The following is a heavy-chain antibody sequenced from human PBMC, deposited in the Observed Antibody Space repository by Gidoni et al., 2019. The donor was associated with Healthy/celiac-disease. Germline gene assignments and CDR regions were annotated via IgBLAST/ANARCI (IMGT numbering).Heavy chain of an antibody. Sequence: EVQLLESGGGLLQPGGSLRLSCSASGFTFSRYALSWGRQGPGKGLEWVSAISGSGGSTYYADSVKGRFTISRDNSKNTLYLQMNSLRAEDTAVYYCAKDRGSSWEFDYWGQGTLVTVSS. CDR2: ISGSGGST. CDR3: AKDRGSSWEFDY. D-gene: IGHD6-13*01. CDR1: GFTFSRYA. J-gene: IGHJ4*02. V-gene: IGHV3-23*01.